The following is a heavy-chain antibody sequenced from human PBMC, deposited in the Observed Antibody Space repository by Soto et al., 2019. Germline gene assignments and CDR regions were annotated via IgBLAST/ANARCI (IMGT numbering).Heavy chain of an antibody. CDR2: INHSGST. CDR1: GGSFSGYY. D-gene: IGHD6-6*01. CDR3: ARGISSSSYYFDY. J-gene: IGHJ4*02. Sequence: SETLSLTCAVYGGSFSGYYWSWIRQPPGKGLEWIGEINHSGSTNYNPSLKSRVTISVDTSKNQLSLKLSSVTAADTAVYYCARGISSSSYYFDYWGQGTLVTVSS. V-gene: IGHV4-34*01.